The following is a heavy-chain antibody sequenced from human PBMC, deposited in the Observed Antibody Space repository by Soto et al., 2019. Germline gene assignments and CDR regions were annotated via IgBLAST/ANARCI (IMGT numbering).Heavy chain of an antibody. CDR3: ARERIAAAGRSWFDP. J-gene: IGHJ5*02. CDR1: GYSFTSYW. CDR2: IDPSDSYT. D-gene: IGHD6-13*01. V-gene: IGHV5-10-1*01. Sequence: PGESLKISCKGSGYSFTSYWISWVRQMPGKGLEWMGRIDPSDSYTNYSPSFQGHVTISADKSISTAYLQWSSLKASDTAMYYCARERIAAAGRSWFDPWGQGTLVTVS.